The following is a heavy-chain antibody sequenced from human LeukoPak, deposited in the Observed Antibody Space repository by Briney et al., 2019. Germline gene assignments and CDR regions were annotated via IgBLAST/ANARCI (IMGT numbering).Heavy chain of an antibody. CDR3: ASSGKGRSFTVVTSLGSDLSVY. Sequence: SVTVSCKASGGTFSSYTISWVRQAPGQGLEWMGGIIPIFGTPNYAQKFQGRVTITADESTSTAYMELSSLRSEDTAVYYCASSGKGRSFTVVTSLGSDLSVYWGQGTLVTVSS. CDR2: IIPIFGTP. D-gene: IGHD4-23*01. V-gene: IGHV1-69*13. J-gene: IGHJ4*02. CDR1: GGTFSSYT.